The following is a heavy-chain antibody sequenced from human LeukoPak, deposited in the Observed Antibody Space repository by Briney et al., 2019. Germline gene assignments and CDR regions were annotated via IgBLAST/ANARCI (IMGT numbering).Heavy chain of an antibody. V-gene: IGHV5-51*01. J-gene: IGHJ5*02. CDR2: VYPGDSDT. Sequence: GESLKISCKGSGYSFTSYWIGWVRQMPGKGLEWMGIVYPGDSDTRYSPSFQGQVTISADKSISTAYLQWSGLKASDTAMYYCARRGFGLQNWFDPWGQGTLVTVSS. D-gene: IGHD3-16*01. CDR3: ARRGFGLQNWFDP. CDR1: GYSFTSYW.